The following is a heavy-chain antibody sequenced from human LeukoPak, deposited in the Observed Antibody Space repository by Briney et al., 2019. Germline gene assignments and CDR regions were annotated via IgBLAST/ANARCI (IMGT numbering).Heavy chain of an antibody. CDR3: ARVRGYSHGPVDY. J-gene: IGHJ4*02. Sequence: GGSLRLSCAASGFTFSSYWMHWVRQAPGKGLVWVSRINTDGSSTSYADSVKGRFTISRDNAKNTLYLQMNSLRAEDTAVYYCARVRGYSHGPVDYWGQGTLVTVSS. V-gene: IGHV3-74*01. CDR1: GFTFSSYW. D-gene: IGHD5-18*01. CDR2: INTDGSST.